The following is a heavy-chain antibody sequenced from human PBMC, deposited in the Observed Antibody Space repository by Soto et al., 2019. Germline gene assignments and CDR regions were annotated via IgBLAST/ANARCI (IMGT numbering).Heavy chain of an antibody. CDR3: ARTHCSSASCYGFYYYGMDV. V-gene: IGHV4-31*11. J-gene: IGHJ6*02. CDR1: GGSFSSGPYY. D-gene: IGHD2-2*01. CDR2: IYYSGST. Sequence: LSLTCAVSGGSFSSGPYYWSWIRQHPGRGLEWIGYIYYSGSTYYNPSLKSRVSISVDTSKNQFSLKLNSVTATDTAVYYCARTHCSSASCYGFYYYGMDVWGQGATVTVSS.